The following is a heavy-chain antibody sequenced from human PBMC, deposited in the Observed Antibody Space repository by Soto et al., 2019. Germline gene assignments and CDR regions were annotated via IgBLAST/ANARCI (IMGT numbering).Heavy chain of an antibody. D-gene: IGHD3-22*01. CDR2: ISPRSSYI. CDR1: RFTFSDYS. V-gene: IGHV3-21*01. Sequence: VGSLRLSCAASRFTFSDYSLNWVRQAPGTGLEWVSSISPRSSYIHYADSVKGRFIISRDDAENALYLQMNSLRAEDTAVYYCGTLIKTYYDDSSGYSQDYWGQGTLVTVSS. J-gene: IGHJ4*02. CDR3: GTLIKTYYDDSSGYSQDY.